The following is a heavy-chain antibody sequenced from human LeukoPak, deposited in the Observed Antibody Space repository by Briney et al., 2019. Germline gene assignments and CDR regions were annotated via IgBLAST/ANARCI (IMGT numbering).Heavy chain of an antibody. CDR1: GFTFSSYA. J-gene: IGHJ6*02. CDR3: AREGYCSGGSCYHYYYGMDV. Sequence: GGSLRLSCAASGFTFSSYAMHWVRQAPGKGLEWVAVISYDGSNKYYADSVKGRFTISRDNSKNTLYLQMNSLRAEDTAVYYCAREGYCSGGSCYHYYYGMDVWGQGTTVTVSS. V-gene: IGHV3-30*04. D-gene: IGHD2-15*01. CDR2: ISYDGSNK.